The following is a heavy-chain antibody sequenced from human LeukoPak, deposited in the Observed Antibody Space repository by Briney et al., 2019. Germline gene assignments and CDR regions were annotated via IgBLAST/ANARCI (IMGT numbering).Heavy chain of an antibody. CDR3: ARARGAVDY. J-gene: IGHJ4*02. CDR2: MNPNSGNT. D-gene: IGHD6-19*01. CDR1: GYIFTSYG. Sequence: ASVKVSCKASGYIFTSYGISWVRQAPGQGLEWMGWMNPNSGNTGYAQKFQGRVTMTRNTSISTAYMELSSLRSEDTAVYYCARARGAVDYWGQGTLVTVSS. V-gene: IGHV1-8*02.